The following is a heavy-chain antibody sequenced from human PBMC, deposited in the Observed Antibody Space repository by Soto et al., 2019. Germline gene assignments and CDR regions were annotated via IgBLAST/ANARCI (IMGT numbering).Heavy chain of an antibody. CDR1: GYSFSSYG. CDR3: ARRAEDHYFYSMGV. J-gene: IGHJ6*03. CDR2: IRPYNGDT. D-gene: IGHD1-26*01. V-gene: IGHV1-18*01. Sequence: QAQLVQSGSEVKKPGASVKVSCKASGYSFSSYGIVWVRQAPGQGLEWMGWIRPYNGDTNYAQKFQGSVNLTTNISTSKAFMELRRLRYDDTAVDFCARRAEDHYFYSMGVLGKGTTVTVSS.